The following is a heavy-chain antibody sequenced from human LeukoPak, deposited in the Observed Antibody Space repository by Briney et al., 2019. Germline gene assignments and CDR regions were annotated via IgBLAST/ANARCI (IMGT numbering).Heavy chain of an antibody. D-gene: IGHD3-10*01. V-gene: IGHV3-53*01. CDR1: GFTVSTNY. CDR3: ARVGDHYHWYLDL. J-gene: IGHJ2*01. Sequence: GGSLTLSCEGSGFTVSTNYMNWVRQAPGKGLEWVSILYSGGTTYYAVSVKGRFTVSRDSSKNALYLHINNLRVEDTAVYYCARVGDHYHWYLDLWGRGTLVTASS. CDR2: LYSGGTT.